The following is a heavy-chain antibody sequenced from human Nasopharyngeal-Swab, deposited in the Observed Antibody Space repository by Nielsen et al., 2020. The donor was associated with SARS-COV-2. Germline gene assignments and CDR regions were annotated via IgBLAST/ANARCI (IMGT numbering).Heavy chain of an antibody. CDR3: TTDFFVEAGVY. CDR1: GFTFSNSW. J-gene: IGHJ4*02. V-gene: IGHV3-15*01. D-gene: IGHD6-13*01. CDR2: IKSKTDCGTT. Sequence: GESLKISCAASGFTFSNSWMSWVRQVPGKGLEWVGHIKSKTDCGTTDYGAPVKGRFTISRYDSKNTLYLQMISLKTEDTAAYYCTTDFFVEAGVYWGQGTMVTVSS.